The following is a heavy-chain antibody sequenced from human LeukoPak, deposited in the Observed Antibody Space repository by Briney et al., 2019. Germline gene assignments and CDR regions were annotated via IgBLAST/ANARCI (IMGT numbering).Heavy chain of an antibody. D-gene: IGHD3-10*01. CDR3: ASDYYGSGSYLC. V-gene: IGHV1-69*04. Sequence: SVKVSCKASGGTFSSYAISWVRQAPGQGLEWKGRIIPILGIANYAQKFQGRVTITADKSTSTAYMELSSLRSEDTAVYYCASDYYGSGSYLCWGQGTLVTVSS. CDR1: GGTFSSYA. J-gene: IGHJ4*02. CDR2: IIPILGIA.